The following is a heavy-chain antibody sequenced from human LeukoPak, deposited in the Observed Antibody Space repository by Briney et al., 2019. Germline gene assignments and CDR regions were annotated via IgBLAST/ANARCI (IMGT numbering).Heavy chain of an antibody. Sequence: GESLKISCKGSGYSFTTHWIGWVRQMPGKGLEWMGIIYPGDSDTRYSPSFQGQVTISADKSIGTAYLQWSSLKASDTAMYYCARVPSKWIQLSDYWGQGTLVSVSS. CDR2: IYPGDSDT. J-gene: IGHJ4*02. D-gene: IGHD5-18*01. CDR1: GYSFTTHW. CDR3: ARVPSKWIQLSDY. V-gene: IGHV5-51*01.